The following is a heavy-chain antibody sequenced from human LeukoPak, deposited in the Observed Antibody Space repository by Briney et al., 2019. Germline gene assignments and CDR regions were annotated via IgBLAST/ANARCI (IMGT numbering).Heavy chain of an antibody. CDR3: AKSVAEGNFDY. Sequence: GGSLRLSCAASGITLSSYAMNWVRQAPGKGLEWVSAISGSGGSTYYADSVKGRFTISRDNSKNTLYLQMNSLRAEDTAVYYCAKSVAEGNFDYWGQGTLVTVSS. D-gene: IGHD5-12*01. CDR2: ISGSGGST. CDR1: GITLSSYA. J-gene: IGHJ4*02. V-gene: IGHV3-23*01.